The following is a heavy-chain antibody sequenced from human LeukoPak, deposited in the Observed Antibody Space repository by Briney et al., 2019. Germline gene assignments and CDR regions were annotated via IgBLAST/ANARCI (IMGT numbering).Heavy chain of an antibody. CDR2: ISYDGSNK. D-gene: IGHD6-19*01. V-gene: IGHV3-30*18. CDR1: GFTFRTYG. Sequence: PGGSLRLSCAASGFTFRTYGMHWVRQAPGKGLEWVAVISYDGSNKYYADSVEGRFIISRDNSRNTLNLQMNSLRLEDTAVYYCAKLSHASGEDYWGQGTLVTVSS. J-gene: IGHJ4*02. CDR3: AKLSHASGEDY.